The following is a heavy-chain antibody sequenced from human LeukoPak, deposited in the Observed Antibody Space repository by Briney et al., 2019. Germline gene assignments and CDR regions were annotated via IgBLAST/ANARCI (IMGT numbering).Heavy chain of an antibody. Sequence: ASVKVSCKASGYTFTNYALHWVRQAPGQRLEWMGCIDGDNGKTQYSQNFQGRVTITADKSTSTAYMELSSLRPEDTAVYYCAREQQLELFLDYWGQGTLVTVSS. CDR1: GYTFTNYA. CDR2: IDGDNGKT. D-gene: IGHD6-13*01. V-gene: IGHV1-3*01. J-gene: IGHJ4*02. CDR3: AREQQLELFLDY.